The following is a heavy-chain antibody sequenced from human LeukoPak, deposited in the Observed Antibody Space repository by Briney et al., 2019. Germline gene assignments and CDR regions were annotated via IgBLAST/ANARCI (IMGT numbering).Heavy chain of an antibody. CDR2: ISAYNGNT. CDR3: AREPYDILTGYLGSRFDP. J-gene: IGHJ5*02. Sequence: ASVKVSCKASGYTFTSYGISWVRQAPGQGLEWTGWISAYNGNTNYAQKLQGRVTMTTDTSTSTAYMELRSLRSDDTAVYYCAREPYDILTGYLGSRFDPWGQGTLVTVSS. V-gene: IGHV1-18*04. CDR1: GYTFTSYG. D-gene: IGHD3-9*01.